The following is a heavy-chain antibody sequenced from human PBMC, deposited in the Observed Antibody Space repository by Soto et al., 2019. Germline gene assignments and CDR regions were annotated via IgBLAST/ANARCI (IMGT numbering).Heavy chain of an antibody. D-gene: IGHD6-13*01. Sequence: QPGGSLRLSCAASGFTFSSYAVNWVRQAPGKGLDWVSTISGSGDHTYYAGSVKGRFTISRDNSKNTLYLQMNSLRAEDTAVYYCAKGLTSSWAFDAFDIWGQGTMVTVSS. V-gene: IGHV3-23*01. CDR2: ISGSGDHT. CDR3: AKGLTSSWAFDAFDI. J-gene: IGHJ3*02. CDR1: GFTFSSYA.